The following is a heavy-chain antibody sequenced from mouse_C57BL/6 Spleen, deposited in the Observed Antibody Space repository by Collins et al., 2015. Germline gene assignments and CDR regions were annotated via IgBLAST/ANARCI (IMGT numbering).Heavy chain of an antibody. CDR1: GYTFTSYW. Sequence: QVQLQQPGTELVKPGASVKLSCKASGYTFTSYWMHWVKQRPGQGLEWIGNINPSNGGTNYNEKFKSKATLTVDKSSSTAYMQLSSLTSEDSAAYYCARSNYYGSSYPWFAYWGQGTLVTVSA. J-gene: IGHJ3*01. D-gene: IGHD1-1*01. V-gene: IGHV1-53*01. CDR3: ARSNYYGSSYPWFAY. CDR2: INPSNGGT.